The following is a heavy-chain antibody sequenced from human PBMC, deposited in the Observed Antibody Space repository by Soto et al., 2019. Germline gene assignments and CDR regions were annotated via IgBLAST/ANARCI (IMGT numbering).Heavy chain of an antibody. J-gene: IGHJ3*01. CDR3: VRGQRGGFDL. D-gene: IGHD2-15*01. Sequence: PGGSLRLSCSASGFTFSTYAMHWVRQAPGKGLEYVSSISSNGDSTYYADSVKGRFIISRDYSKNTVYLQMSSLRLEDTALYYCVRGQRGGFDLWGQGTMVTVSS. CDR1: GFTFSTYA. V-gene: IGHV3-64D*06. CDR2: ISSNGDST.